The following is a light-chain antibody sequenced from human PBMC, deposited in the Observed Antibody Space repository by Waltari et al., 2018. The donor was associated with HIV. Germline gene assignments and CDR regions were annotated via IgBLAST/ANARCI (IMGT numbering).Light chain of an antibody. Sequence: DIVMTQSPATLSVSPGETVTLSCTATQRLHNHLPWYQQKPGQAPRLLVYDASSRASGVPARFSGSGSGTGYTLTISSLESEDSAIYYCQQYDNWPPLTFGGGTKVEIK. V-gene: IGKV3-15*01. J-gene: IGKJ4*01. CDR3: QQYDNWPPLT. CDR2: DAS. CDR1: QRLHNH.